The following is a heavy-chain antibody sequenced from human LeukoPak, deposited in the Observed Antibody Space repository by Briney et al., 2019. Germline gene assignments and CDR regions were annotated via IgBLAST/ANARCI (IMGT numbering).Heavy chain of an antibody. CDR1: GLTFSSYA. CDR3: AKPSGYGSGSYVLWYFDY. CDR2: ISGSGGST. V-gene: IGHV3-23*01. Sequence: GGSLRLSCAASGLTFSSYAMSWVRQAPGKGLEWVSAISGSGGSTYYADSVKGRFTIPRDNSKNTLYLQMNSLRAEDTAVYYCAKPSGYGSGSYVLWYFDYSGQGTLVTVSS. J-gene: IGHJ4*02. D-gene: IGHD3-10*01.